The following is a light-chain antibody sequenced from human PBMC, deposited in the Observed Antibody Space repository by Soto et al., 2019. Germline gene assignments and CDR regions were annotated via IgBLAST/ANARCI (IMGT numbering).Light chain of an antibody. Sequence: QSALTQPPSASGSPGQSVTISCIGSSSDVGGYNYVSWYQQHPGKAPKLMIYEVIKRPSGVPDRFSGSKSGNTASLTVSGLQAEDEADYYCSSYAGSNNYVFGTGTQLTVL. CDR1: SSDVGGYNY. CDR3: SSYAGSNNYV. V-gene: IGLV2-8*01. J-gene: IGLJ1*01. CDR2: EVI.